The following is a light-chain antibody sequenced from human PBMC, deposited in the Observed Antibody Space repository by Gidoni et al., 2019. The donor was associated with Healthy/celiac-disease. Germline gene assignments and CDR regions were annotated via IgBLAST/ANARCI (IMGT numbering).Light chain of an antibody. J-gene: IGKJ2*01. CDR2: GAS. V-gene: IGKV3-20*01. Sequence: EIVLPQSPGTLSLSPGERATLACRASQSVSSSYLAWYQQKPGQAPRLLIYGASSRATGIPDRFSGSGSGTDFTLTISRLEPEDFAVYYCQQYGSSPRGYTFGQGTKLEIK. CDR3: QQYGSSPRGYT. CDR1: QSVSSSY.